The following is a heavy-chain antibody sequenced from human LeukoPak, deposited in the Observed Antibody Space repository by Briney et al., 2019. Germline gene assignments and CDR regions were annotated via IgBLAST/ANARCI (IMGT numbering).Heavy chain of an antibody. CDR2: IYYTGTT. Sequence: PSETLSLTCTVSGGSISGTYYWSWIRQPPGKGLEWIGYIYYTGTTDSNPSLKSRVTISLDTSKNQFSLNLSSVTAADTAVYYCARRWVYNKRAFDAWGQGTMVTVTS. J-gene: IGHJ3*01. CDR1: GGSISGTYY. D-gene: IGHD3-10*01. CDR3: ARRWVYNKRAFDA. V-gene: IGHV4-59*08.